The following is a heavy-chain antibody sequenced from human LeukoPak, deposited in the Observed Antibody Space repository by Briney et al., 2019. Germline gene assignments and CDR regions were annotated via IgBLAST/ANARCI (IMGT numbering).Heavy chain of an antibody. J-gene: IGHJ3*02. CDR3: ARPYYYDSSGYAFDI. CDR1: GYTFSNYC. CDR2: INPNSGGT. V-gene: IGHV1-2*02. D-gene: IGHD3-22*01. Sequence: ASVKVSCKASGYTFSNYCMHWVRQAPGQGLEWMGWINPNSGGTNYAQKFQGRVTITRNTSISTAYMELSSLRSEDTAVYYCARPYYYDSSGYAFDIWGQGTMVTVSS.